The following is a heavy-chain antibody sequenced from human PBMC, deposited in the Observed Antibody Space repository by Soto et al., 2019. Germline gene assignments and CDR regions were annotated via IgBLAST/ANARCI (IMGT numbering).Heavy chain of an antibody. J-gene: IGHJ5*02. CDR1: GGSISSYY. V-gene: IGHV4-59*01. CDR3: ARARGVRGGYCSGGSCYSGAHWWFDP. CDR2: IYYSGST. Sequence: SETLSLTCTVSGGSISSYYWSWIRQPPGKGLEWIGYIYYSGSTNYNPSLKSRVTISVDTSKNQFSLKLSSVTAADTAVYYCARARGVRGGYCSGGSCYSGAHWWFDPWGQGTLVT. D-gene: IGHD2-15*01.